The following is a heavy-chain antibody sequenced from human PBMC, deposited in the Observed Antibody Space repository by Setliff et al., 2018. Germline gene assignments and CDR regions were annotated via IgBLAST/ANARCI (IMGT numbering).Heavy chain of an antibody. CDR3: ARRWNFGPYGSGIHDGFDM. D-gene: IGHD3-10*01. J-gene: IGHJ3*02. V-gene: IGHV4-38-2*01. Sequence: SETLSLTCDVSGISITSGHYWGWIRQPPGKGLEWIGEINHYGSTKYKSSLRSRVTISVDTSKNQFSTKLNSVTAADTAVYYCARRWNFGPYGSGIHDGFDMWGQGTMVTVSS. CDR2: INHYGST. CDR1: GISITSGHY.